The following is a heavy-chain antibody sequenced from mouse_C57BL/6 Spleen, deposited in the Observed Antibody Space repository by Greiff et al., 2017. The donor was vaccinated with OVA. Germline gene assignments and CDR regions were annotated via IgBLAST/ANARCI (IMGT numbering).Heavy chain of an antibody. J-gene: IGHJ2*01. CDR2: ISDGGSYT. D-gene: IGHD2-5*01. CDR1: GFTFSSYA. CDR3: ARDNSNYNFDY. Sequence: EVKLMESGGGLVKPGGSLKLSCAASGFTFSSYAMSWVRQTPEKRLEWVATISDGGSYTYYPDNVKGRFTISRDNAKNNLYLQMSHLKSEDTAMYYCARDNSNYNFDYWGQGTTLTVSS. V-gene: IGHV5-4*01.